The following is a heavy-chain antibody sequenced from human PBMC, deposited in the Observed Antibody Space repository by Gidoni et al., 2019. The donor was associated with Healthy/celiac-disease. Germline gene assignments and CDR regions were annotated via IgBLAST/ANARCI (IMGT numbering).Heavy chain of an antibody. Sequence: QLQLQESGPGLVKPSETLSLTCTVPGGSISSSSYYWGWIRQPPGQGLEWIGSIYYSGSTYYNPSLKSRVTISVDTSKNQFSLKLSSVTAADTAVYYCARDSDIVVVPAAINEGHKYPYYYYYGMDVWGQGTTVTVSS. CDR3: ARDSDIVVVPAAINEGHKYPYYYYYGMDV. CDR2: IYYSGST. V-gene: IGHV4-39*07. CDR1: GGSISSSSYY. D-gene: IGHD2-2*02. J-gene: IGHJ6*02.